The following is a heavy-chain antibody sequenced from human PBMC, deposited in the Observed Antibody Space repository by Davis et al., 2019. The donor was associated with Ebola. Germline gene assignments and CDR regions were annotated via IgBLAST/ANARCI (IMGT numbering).Heavy chain of an antibody. V-gene: IGHV1-69*13. D-gene: IGHD1-26*01. J-gene: IGHJ6*02. CDR2: IIPIFGTA. CDR3: ARGAGAGSYYDYYYYGMDV. CDR1: GGTFSSYA. Sequence: SVKVSCKASGGTFSSYAISWVRQAPGQGLEWMGGIIPIFGTANYAQKFQGRVTITADESTSTAYMELSSLRSEDTAVYYCARGAGAGSYYDYYYYGMDVWGQGTTVTVSS.